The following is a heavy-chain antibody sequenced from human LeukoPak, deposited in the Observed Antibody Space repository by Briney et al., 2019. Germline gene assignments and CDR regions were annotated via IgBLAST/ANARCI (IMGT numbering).Heavy chain of an antibody. CDR3: ARGTSGEAFDI. V-gene: IGHV1-46*02. CDR2: INPSGGST. D-gene: IGHD1-14*01. CDR1: GYTFNGYY. J-gene: IGHJ3*02. Sequence: ASVKVSCKSSGYTFNGYYMHWVRQAPGQGLEWMGIINPSGGSTSYAQKFQGRVTMTRDMSTSTVYMELSSLRSEDTAVYYCARGTSGEAFDIWGQGTMVTVSS.